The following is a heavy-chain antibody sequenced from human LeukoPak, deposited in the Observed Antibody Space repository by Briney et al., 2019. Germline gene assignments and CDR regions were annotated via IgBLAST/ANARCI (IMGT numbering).Heavy chain of an antibody. D-gene: IGHD2-2*01. CDR3: ARQYCSSTTCYLLFDY. CDR1: GYSFTSYW. J-gene: IGHJ4*02. CDR2: IDPSDSYT. Sequence: GESLKISCKGSGYSFTSYWISWVRQMPGKGLERMGRIDPSDSYTNYSPSFQGHVTISADKSISTAYLQWSSLKASDTAMYYCARQYCSSTTCYLLFDYWGQGTLVTVSS. V-gene: IGHV5-10-1*01.